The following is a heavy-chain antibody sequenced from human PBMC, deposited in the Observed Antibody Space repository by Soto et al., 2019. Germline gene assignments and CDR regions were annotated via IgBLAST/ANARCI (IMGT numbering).Heavy chain of an antibody. Sequence: QLLESGPGLVKPSETLSLTCTVSGGSISSGSYSWGWIRQPPGKGLEWIGSIFYSGSTYYNPSLKSRVTISVDTSKNQFSLKLSSVTAADTAVFYCARHAWFGEFDPWGQGILVSVPS. CDR3: ARHAWFGEFDP. D-gene: IGHD3-10*01. CDR1: GGSISSGSYS. J-gene: IGHJ5*02. CDR2: IFYSGST. V-gene: IGHV4-39*01.